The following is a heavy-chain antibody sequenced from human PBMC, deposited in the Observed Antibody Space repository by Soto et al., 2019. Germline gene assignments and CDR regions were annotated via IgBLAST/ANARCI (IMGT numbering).Heavy chain of an antibody. CDR1: GYTFTSYS. D-gene: IGHD6-6*01. CDR2: INPSGGST. J-gene: IGHJ6*03. CDR3: SRGGGGLANGAIGSIAAIRYFYYHMAV. V-gene: IGHV1-46*03. Sequence: GASVKVSCKASGYTFTSYSMHWVRQAPGQGLEWMGIINPSGGSTTYAQKFQGRVTMTRDTSTSTVYMELSSLGCEDTAVYYCSRGGGGLANGAIGSIAAIRYFYYHMAVWGKGTTVTVSS.